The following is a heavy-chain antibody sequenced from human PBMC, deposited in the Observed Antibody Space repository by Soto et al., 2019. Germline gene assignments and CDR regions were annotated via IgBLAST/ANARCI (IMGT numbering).Heavy chain of an antibody. D-gene: IGHD2-2*01. CDR2: IVVGSGNT. J-gene: IGHJ6*02. CDR1: GFTFTSSA. CDR3: AADAGYCSSTSCYNYYYYGMDV. V-gene: IGHV1-58*01. Sequence: GASVKVSCKASGFTFTSSAVQWVRQARGQRLEWIGWIVVGSGNTNHAQKFQERVTITRDMSTSTAYMELSSLRSEDTAVYYCAADAGYCSSTSCYNYYYYGMDVWGQGTTVTVSS.